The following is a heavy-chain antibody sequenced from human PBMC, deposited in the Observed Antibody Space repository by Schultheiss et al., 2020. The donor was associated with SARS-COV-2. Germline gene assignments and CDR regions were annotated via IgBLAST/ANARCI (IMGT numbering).Heavy chain of an antibody. V-gene: IGHV4-31*03. D-gene: IGHD4-17*01. CDR2: IFYIGST. CDR1: GGSISSGAYY. Sequence: SQTLSLTCTVSGGSISSGAYYWSWIRQHPGKGLEWIGYIFYIGSTYYNPSLKSRVTISVDTSRNQFSLKLSSVTAADMAVYYCARDSNYGDYESRGLDVWGQGTTVTVSS. J-gene: IGHJ6*02. CDR3: ARDSNYGDYESRGLDV.